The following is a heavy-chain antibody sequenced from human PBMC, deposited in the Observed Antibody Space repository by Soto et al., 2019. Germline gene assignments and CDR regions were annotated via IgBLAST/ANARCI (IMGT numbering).Heavy chain of an antibody. CDR1: GFTFSSYA. CDR2: ISGSGGSI. J-gene: IGHJ4*02. D-gene: IGHD1-26*01. Sequence: LRLSCAASGFTFSSYAMSWVRQAPGKGLEWVSGISGSGGSIYYVDSVKGRFTISRDNSKNTLFLQMNSLRAEDTAVYYCAKLRGSGSYSNFDYWGQGTLVTISS. CDR3: AKLRGSGSYSNFDY. V-gene: IGHV3-23*01.